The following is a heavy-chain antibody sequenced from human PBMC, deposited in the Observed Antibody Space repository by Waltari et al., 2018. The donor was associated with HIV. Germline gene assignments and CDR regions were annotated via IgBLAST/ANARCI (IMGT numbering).Heavy chain of an antibody. D-gene: IGHD2-15*01. Sequence: VQLVESGGGLVQPGKSLRLACAASGFTLDDYAMHWVRQVPGKGLEWVSGITWNSGRTGYADSVKGRFIISRDNAKNSLYLQMNSLRVEDTALYYCAKSDIDYGMDVWGQGTTVTVSS. J-gene: IGHJ6*02. V-gene: IGHV3-9*01. CDR3: AKSDIDYGMDV. CDR1: GFTLDDYA. CDR2: ITWNSGRT.